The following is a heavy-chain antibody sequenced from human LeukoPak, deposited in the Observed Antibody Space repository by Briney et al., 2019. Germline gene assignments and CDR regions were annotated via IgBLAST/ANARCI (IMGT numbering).Heavy chain of an antibody. CDR2: IYSGGST. CDR3: AREGWEEKGFDP. Sequence: PGGSLRLSCAASGFTVSSNYMSWVRQAPGKGLEWVSVIYSGGSTYYADSVKGGFTISRDNSKNTLYLQMNSLRAEDTAVYYCAREGWEEKGFDPWGQGTLVTVSS. J-gene: IGHJ5*02. D-gene: IGHD1-26*01. V-gene: IGHV3-66*01. CDR1: GFTVSSNY.